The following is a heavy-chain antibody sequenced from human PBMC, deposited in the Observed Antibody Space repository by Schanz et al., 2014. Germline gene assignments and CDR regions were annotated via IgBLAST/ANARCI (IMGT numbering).Heavy chain of an antibody. CDR1: GYTFTSHG. D-gene: IGHD3-22*01. V-gene: IGHV1-18*01. CDR3: AREVGLYDRGWFDP. J-gene: IGHJ5*02. CDR2: ITAYNGDT. Sequence: QVQLVQSGAEVKKPGASVKVSCKASGYTFTSHGISWVRQAPGQGLEGMGWITAYNGDTNYALKLQGRVTMTTDTSTGTAYMELSSLRSEDTAVYYCAREVGLYDRGWFDPWGQGTLVTVSS.